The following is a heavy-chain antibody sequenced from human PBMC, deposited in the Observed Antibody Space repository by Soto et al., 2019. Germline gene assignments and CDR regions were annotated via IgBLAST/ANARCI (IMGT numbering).Heavy chain of an antibody. CDR3: ARLWGGTHRTDY. D-gene: IGHD1-26*01. J-gene: IGHJ4*02. CDR2: IYYSGST. V-gene: IGHV4-59*08. CDR1: GGSISGYY. Sequence: QVQLQESGPGLVKSSETLSLTCTVSGGSISGYYWSWIRQPPGEGLEWIGYIYYSGSTNYNPSLKSRVTMSVDTSKNQFSLKLSSVTAADTAVYYCARLWGGTHRTDYWGQGTLVTVSS.